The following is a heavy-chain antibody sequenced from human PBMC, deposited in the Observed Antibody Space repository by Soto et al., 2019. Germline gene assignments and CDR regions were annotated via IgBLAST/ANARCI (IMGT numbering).Heavy chain of an antibody. D-gene: IGHD3-22*01. V-gene: IGHV4-31*03. J-gene: IGHJ1*01. CDR1: GGSISSGGYY. Sequence: QVQLQESGPGLVKPSQTLSLTCTVSGGSISSGGYYWSWIRQYPGKGLEWIGYISYSGSTYYNPSLKSRITTSVDTSKNQFFLKLRSVTAADTAVYYCARDNYYTGSCYYPSSAEYFQHWGQGTLVIVSS. CDR3: ARDNYYTGSCYYPSSAEYFQH. CDR2: ISYSGST.